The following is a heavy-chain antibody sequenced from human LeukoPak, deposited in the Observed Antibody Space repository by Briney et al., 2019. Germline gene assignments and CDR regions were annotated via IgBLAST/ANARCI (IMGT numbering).Heavy chain of an antibody. CDR3: ARYVEDSSNWFNNWFDP. CDR2: IYYSGST. D-gene: IGHD6-13*01. J-gene: IGHJ5*02. Sequence: SETLSLTCTGSGGSISSSSYYWVWIRQPPGKGREWIGSIYYSGSTYYNPSLESRVTISVDTSKNQFSLKLKSVTAADTAVYYCARYVEDSSNWFNNWFDPWGQGTLVTVSS. V-gene: IGHV4-39*01. CDR1: GGSISSSSYY.